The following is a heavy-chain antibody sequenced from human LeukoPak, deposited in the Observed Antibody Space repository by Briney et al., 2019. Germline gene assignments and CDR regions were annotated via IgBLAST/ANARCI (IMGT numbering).Heavy chain of an antibody. CDR1: GGSISSGSYY. D-gene: IGHD3-3*01. V-gene: IGHV4-61*02. J-gene: IGHJ5*02. CDR2: IYTSGST. CDR3: AKEDFRSELDP. Sequence: PSETLSLTCTVSGGSISSGSYYWSWIRQPAGKGLEWIGRIYTSGSTNYSPSLKSRVTISIDTSRNQFSLKLSSVTAADTAVYYCAKEDFRSELDPWGQGTLVTVSS.